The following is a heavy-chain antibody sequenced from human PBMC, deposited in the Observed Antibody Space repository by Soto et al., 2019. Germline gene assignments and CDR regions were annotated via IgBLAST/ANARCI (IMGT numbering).Heavy chain of an antibody. Sequence: QVQLQQWGGGLLKPSETLSLTCAVYGGSFSGYSWTWLRQPPGKGLEWIGEINHSGTTDYNPALKSRVTMSVDTSKNQFSLRVTSVTAADTAVYYCARARFDSWSHIYYGLDVWGQGTTVTVPS. CDR2: INHSGTT. V-gene: IGHV4-34*01. J-gene: IGHJ6*02. CDR1: GGSFSGYS. CDR3: ARARFDSWSHIYYGLDV. D-gene: IGHD3-3*01.